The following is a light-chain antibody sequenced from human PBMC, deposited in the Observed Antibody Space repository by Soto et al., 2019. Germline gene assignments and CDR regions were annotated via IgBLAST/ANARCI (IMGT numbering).Light chain of an antibody. CDR1: QSVDRN. CDR2: VAS. J-gene: IGKJ4*01. V-gene: IGKV3D-15*01. Sequence: EIVMTQSPATLSLSPGERATLSCRASQSVDRNLAWYQQKPGQAPRLLIYVASNRATGIPARFSGSGSGAEFTLTISSLQSEDFAIYYCQQYDNWPLTFGGGTQLDIK. CDR3: QQYDNWPLT.